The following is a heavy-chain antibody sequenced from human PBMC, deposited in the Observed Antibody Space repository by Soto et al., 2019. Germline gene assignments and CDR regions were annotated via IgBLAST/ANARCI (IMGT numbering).Heavy chain of an antibody. D-gene: IGHD3-16*01. CDR3: ARGPAFRGVKWANFDY. J-gene: IGHJ4*02. V-gene: IGHV3-33*08. Sequence: GSLRLSCAASGFTFSNYGMHWVRRAPGKGLEWMAVIFHDGSEKYYVDSVKGRFTISRDNAKNSLYLQMNSLRAEDTAVYYCARGPAFRGVKWANFDYWAQGTLVTVSS. CDR2: IFHDGSEK. CDR1: GFTFSNYG.